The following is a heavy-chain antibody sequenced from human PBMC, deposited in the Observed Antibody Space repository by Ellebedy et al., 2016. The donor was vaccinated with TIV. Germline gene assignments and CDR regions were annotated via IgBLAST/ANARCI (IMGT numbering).Heavy chain of an antibody. V-gene: IGHV3-23*01. CDR3: ASNVDTAKVRGNY. D-gene: IGHD5-18*01. Sequence: PGGSLRLSCVASGFTFSSFAMNWVRQAPGKGLEWVSFISGSACSTYYADSVKGRFTISRDNSKNTLYLQMNSLRVEDTARDYCASNVDTAKVRGNYWGQGTLVTVSS. CDR1: GFTFSSFA. J-gene: IGHJ4*02. CDR2: ISGSACST.